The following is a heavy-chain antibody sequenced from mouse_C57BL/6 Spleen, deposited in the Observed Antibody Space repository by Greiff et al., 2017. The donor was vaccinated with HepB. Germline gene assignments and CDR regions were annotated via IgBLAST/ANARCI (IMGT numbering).Heavy chain of an antibody. J-gene: IGHJ2*01. CDR2: INPSTGGT. D-gene: IGHD3-2*02. Sequence: EVQLQQSGPELVKPGASVKISCKASGYSFTGYYMNWVKQSPEKSLEWIGEINPSTGGTTYNQKFKAKATLTVDKSSSTAYMQLKSLTSEDSAVYYCARGQLRNYFDYWGQGTTLTVSS. CDR3: ARGQLRNYFDY. CDR1: GYSFTGYY. V-gene: IGHV1-42*01.